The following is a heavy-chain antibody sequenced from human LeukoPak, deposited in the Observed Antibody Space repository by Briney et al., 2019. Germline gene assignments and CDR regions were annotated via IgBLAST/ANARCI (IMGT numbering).Heavy chain of an antibody. CDR2: IRSKANSYAT. CDR1: GFTFGGSA. V-gene: IGHV3-73*01. D-gene: IGHD3-22*01. Sequence: GGSLRLSCAASGFTFGGSAMHWVRQASGKGLEWVGRIRSKANSYATAYAASVKGRFTISRDDSKNTAYLQMNSLKTEDTAVYYCTRPYYYDSSGQGGAFDIWGQGTMVTVSS. J-gene: IGHJ3*02. CDR3: TRPYYYDSSGQGGAFDI.